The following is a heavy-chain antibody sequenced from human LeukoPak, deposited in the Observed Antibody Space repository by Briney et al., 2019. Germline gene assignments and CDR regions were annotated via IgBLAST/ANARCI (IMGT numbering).Heavy chain of an antibody. CDR3: ARDIGIVVVPAATGWFDP. Sequence: GGSLRPSCAASGFTFSSYAMHWVRQAPGKGLGWVAVISYDGSNKYYADSVKGRFTISRENSKNTLYLQMNSLRAEDTAVYYCARDIGIVVVPAATGWFDPWGQGTLVTVSS. D-gene: IGHD2-2*01. V-gene: IGHV3-30-3*01. CDR2: ISYDGSNK. CDR1: GFTFSSYA. J-gene: IGHJ5*02.